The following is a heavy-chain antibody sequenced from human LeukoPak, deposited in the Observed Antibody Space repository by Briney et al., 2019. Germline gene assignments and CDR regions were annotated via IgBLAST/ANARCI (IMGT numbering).Heavy chain of an antibody. J-gene: IGHJ4*02. CDR1: GGSISSYY. CDR2: IYYSGST. Sequence: SSETLSLTYTVSGGSISSYYWSWIRQPPGKGLEWIGYIYYSGSTNYNPSLKSRVTISVDTSKNQFSLKLSSVTAADTAVYYCARHHRVTASKRNYFDYWGQGTLVTVSS. D-gene: IGHD2-21*02. V-gene: IGHV4-59*08. CDR3: ARHHRVTASKRNYFDY.